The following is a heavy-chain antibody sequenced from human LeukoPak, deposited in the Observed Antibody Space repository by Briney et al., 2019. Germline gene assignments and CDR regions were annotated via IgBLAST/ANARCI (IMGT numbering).Heavy chain of an antibody. D-gene: IGHD3-10*02. V-gene: IGHV4-34*01. J-gene: IGHJ4*02. CDR1: GGSFSGYY. CDR3: ARMLSPPKGDY. CDR2: INHSGST. Sequence: SETLSLTCAVYGGSFSGYYWSWIRQPPGKGLEWIGEINHSGSTNYNPSLKSRVTISVDTSKNQFSLKLSSVTAADTAVYYCARMLSPPKGDYWGQGTLATVSS.